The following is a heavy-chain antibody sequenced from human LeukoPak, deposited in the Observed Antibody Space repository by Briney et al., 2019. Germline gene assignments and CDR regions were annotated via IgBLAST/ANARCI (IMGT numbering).Heavy chain of an antibody. V-gene: IGHV3-33*06. Sequence: GRSLRLSCAASGFTFSGYDMHWVRQAPGKGLEWVALIRSDGSDKYYADSVKGRFTISRDNSKNTVFLQVNSLRAEDTAVYYCAKDIAAAGGPCAYWGRGTLVTVSS. J-gene: IGHJ4*02. CDR1: GFTFSGYD. D-gene: IGHD6-13*01. CDR3: AKDIAAAGGPCAY. CDR2: IRSDGSDK.